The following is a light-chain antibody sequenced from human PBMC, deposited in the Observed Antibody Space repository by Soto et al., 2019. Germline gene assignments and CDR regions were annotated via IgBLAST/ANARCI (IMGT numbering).Light chain of an antibody. J-gene: IGKJ1*01. CDR2: AAS. V-gene: IGKV1-39*01. Sequence: DIQMTQSPSSLSASVGDRVTITCRASQSISSYLNWYQQKPGKAPKLLIYAASSLQSGVPSRFSGSGSGTDFTLTISSLQPEDSATYSCQQSYSNPTFGQGTKVDIK. CDR3: QQSYSNPT. CDR1: QSISSY.